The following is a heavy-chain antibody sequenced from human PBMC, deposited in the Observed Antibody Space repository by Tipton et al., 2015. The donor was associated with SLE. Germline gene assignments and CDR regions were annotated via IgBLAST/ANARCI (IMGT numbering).Heavy chain of an antibody. J-gene: IGHJ3*02. D-gene: IGHD1-26*01. V-gene: IGHV1-18*01. CDR1: GGTFSSYT. Sequence: QLVQSGAEVKKPGSSVKVSCKASGGTFSSYTISWVRQAPGQGLEWMGWISAYNGNTNYAQKLQGRVTMTTDTSTSTAYMELRSLRSDDTAVYYCARDRVGATYDAFDIWGQGTMVTVSS. CDR3: ARDRVGATYDAFDI. CDR2: ISAYNGNT.